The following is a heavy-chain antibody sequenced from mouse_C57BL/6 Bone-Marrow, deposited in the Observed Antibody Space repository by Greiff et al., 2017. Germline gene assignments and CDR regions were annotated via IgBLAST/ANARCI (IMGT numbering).Heavy chain of an antibody. CDR3: ARDYRGRFYWYFDV. Sequence: DVMLVESGGGLVKPGGSLKLSCAASGFTFSDYGMHWVRQAPEKGLEWVAYISSGSSTIYYADTVKGRFTISRDNAKNTLFLQMTSLRSEYTAMYYCARDYRGRFYWYFDVWGTGTTVTVSS. D-gene: IGHD2-4*01. J-gene: IGHJ1*03. CDR1: GFTFSDYG. CDR2: ISSGSSTI. V-gene: IGHV5-17*01.